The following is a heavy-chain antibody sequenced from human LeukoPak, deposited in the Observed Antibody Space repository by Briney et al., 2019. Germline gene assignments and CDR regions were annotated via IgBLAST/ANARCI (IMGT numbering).Heavy chain of an antibody. J-gene: IGHJ4*02. CDR1: GGSFSGHY. D-gene: IGHD3-3*01. V-gene: IGHV4-34*01. CDR2: INHSGST. CDR3: ARSQGQYDFWSGYYHPYFDY. Sequence: PSETLSLTCAVYGGSFSGHYWSWIRQPPGKGLKWIGEINHSGSTNYNPSLKSRVTISVDTSKNRFSLKLSSVTAADTAVYYCARSQGQYDFWSGYYHPYFDYWGQGTLVTVSS.